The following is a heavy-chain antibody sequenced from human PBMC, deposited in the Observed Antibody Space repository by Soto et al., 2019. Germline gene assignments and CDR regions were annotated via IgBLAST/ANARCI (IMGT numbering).Heavy chain of an antibody. D-gene: IGHD2-15*01. CDR2: INHSGST. CDR3: ASSVVVVVDSPGNKAFEI. V-gene: IGHV4-34*01. Sequence: SETLSLTCAVYGGSFNGYYGSWIRQPPGKGLEWIGEINHSGSTNYNPSLKSRVTISVDTSKNQFSLKLSSVTAADTAVYYWASSVVVVVDSPGNKAFEIWGQGTMVTVS. J-gene: IGHJ3*02. CDR1: GGSFNGYY.